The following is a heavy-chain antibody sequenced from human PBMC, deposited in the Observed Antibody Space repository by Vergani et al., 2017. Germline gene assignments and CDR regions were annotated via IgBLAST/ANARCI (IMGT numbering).Heavy chain of an antibody. Sequence: QVQLVQSGAEVKKPGSSVKVSCKASGGTFSSYAISWVRQAPGQGLEWMGRIIPIFGTANYAQKFQGRVTITADESTSTAYMELGSLRSEDTAVYYCAGAYCGGDCYSHFDYWGQGTLVTVSS. CDR1: GGTFSSYA. CDR2: IIPIFGTA. D-gene: IGHD2-21*02. J-gene: IGHJ4*02. V-gene: IGHV1-69*18. CDR3: AGAYCGGDCYSHFDY.